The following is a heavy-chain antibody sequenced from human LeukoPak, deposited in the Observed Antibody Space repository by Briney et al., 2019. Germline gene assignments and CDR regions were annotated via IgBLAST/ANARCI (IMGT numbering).Heavy chain of an antibody. CDR1: SGSITGYY. D-gene: IGHD5-12*01. CDR2: IYHTGST. V-gene: IGHV4-59*12. Sequence: SETLSLTCTVSSGSITGYYWNWIRQPPGKGLEWLGYIYHTGSTKYNHSLKSRATISVDTSKNCVSLKLSSVTAADTAVYYCMRVHGGYDYYWGQGTLVTVSS. CDR3: MRVHGGYDYY. J-gene: IGHJ4*02.